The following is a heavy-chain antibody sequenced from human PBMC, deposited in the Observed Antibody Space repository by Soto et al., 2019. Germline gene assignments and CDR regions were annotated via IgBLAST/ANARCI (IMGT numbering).Heavy chain of an antibody. D-gene: IGHD2-2*01. J-gene: IGHJ5*02. CDR3: ARALPVAKGGFDP. CDR2: IYTTGGT. V-gene: IGHV3-53*01. CDR1: GFTVSNTY. Sequence: SLRLSCAASGFTVSNTYMTWVRQPAGKGLECVSVIYTTGGTNYADSVKGRFIISRDNSKNTLFLQMNSLRAEDTAVYYCARALPVAKGGFDPWGQGTLVTVSS.